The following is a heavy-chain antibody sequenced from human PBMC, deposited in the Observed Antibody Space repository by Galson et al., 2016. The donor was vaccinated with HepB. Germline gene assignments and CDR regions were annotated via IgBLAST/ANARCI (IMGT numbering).Heavy chain of an antibody. D-gene: IGHD2-2*01. CDR1: GGSFSDYY. CDR2: INHSGTI. V-gene: IGHV4-34*01. CDR3: ARRTVVPTAGNWFDP. Sequence: SETLSLTCAVCGGSFSDYYWSWIRQPPGKGLEWIGEINHSGTINYNPSLKSRVTISVDTSKNQFSLNLGSVTAADTAVYYCARRTVVPTAGNWFDPWGQGTLVTVSS. J-gene: IGHJ5*02.